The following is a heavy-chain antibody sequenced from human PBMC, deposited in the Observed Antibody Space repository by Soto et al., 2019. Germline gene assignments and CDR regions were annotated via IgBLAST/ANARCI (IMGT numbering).Heavy chain of an antibody. CDR2: IYTSGST. Sequence: QVQLQESGPGLVKPSETLSLTCNASGGSIRSYYWSWVRQPAGKPLEWIGRIYTSGSTNYNPSLKSRVSMSVDTSKNQFSLEVTSVTAADTAVYYCAREGASGFGMDVWGQGTTVTVSS. V-gene: IGHV4-4*07. J-gene: IGHJ6*02. CDR3: AREGASGFGMDV. D-gene: IGHD1-26*01. CDR1: GGSIRSYY.